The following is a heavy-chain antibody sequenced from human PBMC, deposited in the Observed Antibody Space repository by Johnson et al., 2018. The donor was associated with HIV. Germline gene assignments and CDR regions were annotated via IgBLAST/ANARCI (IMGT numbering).Heavy chain of an antibody. CDR2: TSNDGSNK. CDR3: AKAVAARPQGNDGAFDI. Sequence: QMLLVESGGGVVQPGRSLRVSCAASGFTFSSYGMHWVRQAPGKGLEWVAVTSNDGSNKYYADSVKGRFTISRDNSKNTLYLQMNSMRAEDTAVYYCAKAVAARPQGNDGAFDIWGQGTMVTVSS. V-gene: IGHV3-30*18. CDR1: GFTFSSYG. J-gene: IGHJ3*02. D-gene: IGHD6-6*01.